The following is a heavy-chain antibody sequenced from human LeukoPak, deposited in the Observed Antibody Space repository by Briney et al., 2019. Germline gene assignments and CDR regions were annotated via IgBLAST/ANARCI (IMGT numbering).Heavy chain of an antibody. D-gene: IGHD3-22*01. CDR3: ARLYYYASSGYDALDI. CDR1: GYTFTSYD. CDR2: MDGNSGKT. Sequence: ASVKVSCKTSGYTFTSYDINWVRQVTGQGLEWVGGMDGNSGKTAYAQKFLGRVTISRNTSISTAYMELSSLRAEDTGVYYCARLYYYASSGYDALDIWGQGTMV. V-gene: IGHV1-8*01. J-gene: IGHJ3*02.